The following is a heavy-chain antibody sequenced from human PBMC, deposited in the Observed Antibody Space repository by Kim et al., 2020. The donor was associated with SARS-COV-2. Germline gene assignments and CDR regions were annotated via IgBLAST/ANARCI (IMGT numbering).Heavy chain of an antibody. V-gene: IGHV4-61*02. J-gene: IGHJ5*02. D-gene: IGHD6-13*01. CDR3: ARGKAAAGTSDWFDP. CDR1: GGSISSGSYY. Sequence: SETLSLTCTVSGGSISSGSYYWSWIRQPAGKGLEWIGRIYTSGSTNYNPSLKSRVTISVDTSKNQFSLKLSSVTAADTAVYYCARGKAAAGTSDWFDPWGQGTLVTVSS. CDR2: IYTSGST.